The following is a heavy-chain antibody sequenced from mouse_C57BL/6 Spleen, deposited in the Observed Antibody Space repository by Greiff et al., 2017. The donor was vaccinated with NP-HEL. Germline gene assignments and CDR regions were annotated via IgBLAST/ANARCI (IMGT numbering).Heavy chain of an antibody. D-gene: IGHD4-1*01. CDR1: GFTFSSYA. CDR2: ISSGGDYI. CDR3: TRGELGYGYFDV. V-gene: IGHV5-9-1*02. J-gene: IGHJ1*03. Sequence: EVKLVESGEGLVKPGGSLKLSCAASGFTFSSYAMSWVRQTPEKRLEWVAYISSGGDYIYYADTVKGRYTISRDNARNTLYLQMSSLKSEDTAMYYCTRGELGYGYFDVWGTGTTVTVSS.